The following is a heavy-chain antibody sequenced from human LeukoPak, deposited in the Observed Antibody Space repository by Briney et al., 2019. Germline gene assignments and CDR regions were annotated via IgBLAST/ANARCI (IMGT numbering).Heavy chain of an antibody. CDR2: ISGSDAGT. V-gene: IGHV3-23*01. J-gene: IGHJ4*02. D-gene: IGHD1-26*01. CDR3: ARRRDSGSLQHFDY. CDR1: GFTFNNYA. Sequence: HPGGSLRLSCAASGFTFNNYAMSWVRQAPGKGLEWVSAISGSDAGTYYADSVKGRFTISRDNAKNSLYLQMNSLRAEDTAVYYCARRRDSGSLQHFDYWGQGTLVTVSS.